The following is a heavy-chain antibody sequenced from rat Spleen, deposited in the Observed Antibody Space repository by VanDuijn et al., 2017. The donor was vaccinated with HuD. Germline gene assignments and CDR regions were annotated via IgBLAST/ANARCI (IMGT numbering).Heavy chain of an antibody. V-gene: IGHV5-7*01. CDR2: ISYDGRNT. D-gene: IGHD1-6*01. J-gene: IGHJ3*01. CDR1: GFTFSDYN. CDR3: ATGPRILRLDWFAY. Sequence: EVKLVESGGGLVQPGRSLKLSCAASGFTFSDYNMAWVRQAPKKGLEWVATISYDGRNTYYPYSVKGRFPFSRDNEKSTLYLQMDSLRSEDTATYYCATGPRILRLDWFAYWGQGTLVTVSS.